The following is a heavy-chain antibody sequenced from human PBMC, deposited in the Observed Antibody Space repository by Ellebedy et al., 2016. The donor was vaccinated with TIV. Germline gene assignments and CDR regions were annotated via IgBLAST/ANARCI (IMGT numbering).Heavy chain of an antibody. D-gene: IGHD4-17*01. CDR1: GFTFSNYA. J-gene: IGHJ5*02. CDR2: ITANALTT. Sequence: GGSLRLXXAASGFTFSNYAMGWVRHVPGRGPEWVSTITANALTTWYADSVKGRFTISRDTSKNTLFLQMNSLRADDTAIYYCAVGRPNYGDFPSWGQGTLVTVSS. V-gene: IGHV3-23*01. CDR3: AVGRPNYGDFPS.